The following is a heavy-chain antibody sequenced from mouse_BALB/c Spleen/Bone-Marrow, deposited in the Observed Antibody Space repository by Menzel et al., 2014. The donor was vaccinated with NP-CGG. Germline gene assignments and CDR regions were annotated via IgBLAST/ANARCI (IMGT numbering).Heavy chain of an antibody. CDR1: GISIXTGNYR. CDR2: IYYSGTI. D-gene: IGHD2-4*01. Sequence: EVMLVESGPGLVKPSQPVSLTCTVTGISIXTGNYRWSWIRQFPGNKLEWIGYIYYSGTITYNPSLTSRTTITRDTSXNQFFLEMNSLTAEDTATYYCARGAMITTGYFDYWGQGTTLTVSS. V-gene: IGHV3-5*02. J-gene: IGHJ2*01. CDR3: ARGAMITTGYFDY.